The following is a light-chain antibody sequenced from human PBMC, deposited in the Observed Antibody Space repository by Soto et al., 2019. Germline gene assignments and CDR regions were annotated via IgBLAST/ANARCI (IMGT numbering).Light chain of an antibody. Sequence: DIQMTQSPSSLSASVGDKITITCRASQAIGGSLAWYQQKPGKAPRLLIYAASSLQSGVPSRFSGSGSGTDFTLTINSLQSEDFATYSCQQSYNSPRTFGRGTKVDI. CDR3: QQSYNSPRT. CDR2: AAS. J-gene: IGKJ1*01. CDR1: QAIGGS. V-gene: IGKV1-39*01.